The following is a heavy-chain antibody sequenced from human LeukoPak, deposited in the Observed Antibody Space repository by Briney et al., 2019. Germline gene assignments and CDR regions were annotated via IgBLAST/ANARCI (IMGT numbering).Heavy chain of an antibody. D-gene: IGHD2-15*01. J-gene: IGHJ4*02. CDR2: IIPIFGTA. CDR3: ARDHKRCSGGSCALGSY. V-gene: IGHV1-69*01. CDR1: GGTFSSYA. Sequence: SVKVSCKASGGTFSSYAISWVRQAPGQGLEWMGGIIPIFGTANYAQKFQGRVTITADESTSTAYMELSSLRSEDTAVYYCARDHKRCSGGSCALGSYWGQGTLVTVSS.